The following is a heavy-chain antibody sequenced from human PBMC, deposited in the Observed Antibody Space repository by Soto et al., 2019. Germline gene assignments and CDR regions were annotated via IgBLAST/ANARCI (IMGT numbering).Heavy chain of an antibody. CDR3: ARDSPIGSTFSGHDDIDS. D-gene: IGHD5-12*01. CDR2: INAGNGNT. CDR1: GYSFTSYA. V-gene: IGHV1-3*01. Sequence: ASVKVSCKASGYSFTSYAIHWMRQAPGQKLEWMGWINAGNGNTNYAQKFQGRVTITADKSTTTAYMEVSSLSSEDTAVYYCARDSPIGSTFSGHDDIDSWGQGTLVTVSS. J-gene: IGHJ5*01.